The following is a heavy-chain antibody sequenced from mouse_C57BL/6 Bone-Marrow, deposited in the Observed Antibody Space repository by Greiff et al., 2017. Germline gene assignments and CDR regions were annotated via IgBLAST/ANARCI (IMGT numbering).Heavy chain of an antibody. CDR3: ASTGTGVYFDY. V-gene: IGHV5-6*01. Sequence: EVKVVESGGDLVKPGGSLKLSCAASGFTFSSYGMSWVRQTPDKRLEWVATISSGGSYTYYPDSVKGRFTISRDNAKNTLYLQMSSLKSEDTAMXYCASTGTGVYFDYWGQGTTLTVSS. CDR1: GFTFSSYG. J-gene: IGHJ2*01. D-gene: IGHD4-1*02. CDR2: ISSGGSYT.